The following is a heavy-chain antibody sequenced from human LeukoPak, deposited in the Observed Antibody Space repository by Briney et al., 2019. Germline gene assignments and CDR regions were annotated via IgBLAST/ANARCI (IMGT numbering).Heavy chain of an antibody. CDR2: IKQDGTEK. D-gene: IGHD6-19*01. Sequence: GGSLRLSCAASGFTFSSCWMNWVRQAPGKGLEWVANIKQDGTEKYFVDSVKGRFTISRDNAKNSLYLQMNSRRAEATAVYYWARRHSSGWRISTRPLHYWGEGTLVTVSS. J-gene: IGHJ4*02. CDR1: GFTFSSCW. CDR3: ARRHSSGWRISTRPLHY. V-gene: IGHV3-7*01.